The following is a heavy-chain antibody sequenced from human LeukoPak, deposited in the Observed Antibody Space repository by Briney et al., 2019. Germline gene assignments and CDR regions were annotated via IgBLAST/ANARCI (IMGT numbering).Heavy chain of an antibody. CDR3: AHINYGDYVVPDY. J-gene: IGHJ4*02. CDR2: IGTSSTTI. Sequence: GGSLRLSCAASGFTFSSYTMNWVRQPPGKGLEWVSNIGTSSTTIYYADSVKGRFTISRDNAKNSLYLQMNSLRPEDTAVYYCAHINYGDYVVPDYWGQGTQVTVSS. D-gene: IGHD4-17*01. V-gene: IGHV3-48*04. CDR1: GFTFSSYT.